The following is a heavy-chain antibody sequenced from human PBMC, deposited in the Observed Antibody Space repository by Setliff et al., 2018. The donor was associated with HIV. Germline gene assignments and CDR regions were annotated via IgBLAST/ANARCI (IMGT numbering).Heavy chain of an antibody. CDR1: GGAISSYY. J-gene: IGHJ4*02. CDR3: ARGLDYYGSGSYLPLGY. CDR2: IYTSGST. V-gene: IGHV4-4*07. Sequence: SETLSLTCTVSGGAISSYYWSWIRQPAGKGLEWIGRIYTSGSTNYNPSLKSRVTMSVDTSKRQFSLKLSSVTAADTAVYYCARGLDYYGSGSYLPLGYWGQGTLVTVSS. D-gene: IGHD3-10*01.